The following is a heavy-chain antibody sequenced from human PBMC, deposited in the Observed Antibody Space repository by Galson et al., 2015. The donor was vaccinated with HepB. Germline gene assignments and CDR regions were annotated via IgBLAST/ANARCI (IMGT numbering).Heavy chain of an antibody. CDR1: GFTFSDYW. CDR3: AREFAFGCGSYST. CDR2: ISADGTRT. V-gene: IGHV3-74*01. D-gene: IGHD6-19*01. J-gene: IGHJ5*02. Sequence: SLRLSCAASGFTFSDYWMHWVRQAPGKGLLWVSYISADGTRTKYADSVKGRFTISRDNAKSTVYLQMNSLRAEDTAVYYCAREFAFGCGSYSTWAQGSLVTVSS.